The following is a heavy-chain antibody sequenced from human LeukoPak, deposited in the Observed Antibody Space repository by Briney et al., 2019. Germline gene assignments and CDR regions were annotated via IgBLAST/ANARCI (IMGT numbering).Heavy chain of an antibody. CDR3: ARDSSYYDILTGYPDY. J-gene: IGHJ4*02. Sequence: PGASVKVSRKASGYTFTGYYMHWVRQAPGQGLEWMGWINPNSGGTNYAQKFQGRVTMTRDTSISTAYMELSRLRSDDTAVYYCARDSSYYDILTGYPDYWGQGTLVTVSS. CDR1: GYTFTGYY. D-gene: IGHD3-9*01. CDR2: INPNSGGT. V-gene: IGHV1-2*02.